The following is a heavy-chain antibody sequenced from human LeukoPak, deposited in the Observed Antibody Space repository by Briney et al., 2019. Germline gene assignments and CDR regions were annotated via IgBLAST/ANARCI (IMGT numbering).Heavy chain of an antibody. J-gene: IGHJ4*02. Sequence: PSETLSLTCTVSGYSISSGYYWGWIRQPPGKGLEWSGSIYHSGSTYHNPSLKSRVTISVDTSKNQFSLKLSSVTAADTAVYYCARGIVVVPFDYWGQGTLVTVSS. CDR2: IYHSGST. CDR3: ARGIVVVPFDY. V-gene: IGHV4-38-2*02. D-gene: IGHD3-22*01. CDR1: GYSISSGYY.